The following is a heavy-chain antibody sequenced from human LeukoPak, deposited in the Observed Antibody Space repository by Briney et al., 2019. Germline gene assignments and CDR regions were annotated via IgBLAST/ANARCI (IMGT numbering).Heavy chain of an antibody. D-gene: IGHD6-19*01. J-gene: IGHJ6*02. CDR1: GGSVSSGSYY. CDR2: IYYSGST. Sequence: SETLSLTCTVSGGSVSSGSYYWSWIRQPPGKGLEWIGYIYYSGSTNYNPSLKSRVTISVDTSKNQFSLKLSSVTAADTAVYYCARDSSSAISGWYKGYYYYGMDVWGQGTTVTVSS. CDR3: ARDSSSAISGWYKGYYYYGMDV. V-gene: IGHV4-61*01.